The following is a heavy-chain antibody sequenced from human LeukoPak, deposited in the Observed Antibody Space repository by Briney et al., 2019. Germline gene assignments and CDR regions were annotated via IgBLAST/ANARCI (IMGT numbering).Heavy chain of an antibody. CDR1: GFSVNDNY. J-gene: IGHJ4*02. CDR3: ARNSSSWYYFDY. D-gene: IGHD6-13*01. CDR2: MFPDGRT. Sequence: PGGSLRLSCAVSGFSVNDNYMSWVRQAPGKGLQWVSVMFPDGRTYYADSVKGRFTISRDNAKNSLYLQMNSLRAEDTAVYYCARNSSSWYYFDYWGQGTLVTVSS. V-gene: IGHV3-53*01.